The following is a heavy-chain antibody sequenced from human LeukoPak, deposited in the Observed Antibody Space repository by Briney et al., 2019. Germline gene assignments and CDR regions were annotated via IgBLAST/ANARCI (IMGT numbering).Heavy chain of an antibody. Sequence: GESLNISCKGSGYSFTNYWIGWVRQMPGKGLEWMGIIYPGDSDARYSPSLQGQVTMSADKSINTAYLQWSSLKASETAIYYCERHRTRYFYGSSLYDAFDIWGPGTMVTVSS. J-gene: IGHJ3*02. V-gene: IGHV5-51*01. CDR1: GYSFTNYW. CDR2: IYPGDSDA. CDR3: ERHRTRYFYGSSLYDAFDI. D-gene: IGHD6-6*01.